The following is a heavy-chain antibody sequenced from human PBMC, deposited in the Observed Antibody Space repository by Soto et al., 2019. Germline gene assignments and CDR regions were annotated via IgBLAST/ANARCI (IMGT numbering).Heavy chain of an antibody. CDR2: IYYSGST. D-gene: IGHD2-21*01. Sequence: SETLSLTCTVSGGSVSSSSYYWGWVRQPPGKGLEWIGYIYYSGSTNYNPSLKSRVTISVDTSKNQFSLKLSSVTAADTAVYYCARTRGVVVMGLDYWGQGTLVTVSS. J-gene: IGHJ4*02. CDR3: ARTRGVVVMGLDY. V-gene: IGHV4-61*01. CDR1: GGSVSSSSYY.